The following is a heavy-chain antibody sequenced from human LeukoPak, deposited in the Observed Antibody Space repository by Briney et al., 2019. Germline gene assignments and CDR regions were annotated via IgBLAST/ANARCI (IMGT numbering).Heavy chain of an antibody. V-gene: IGHV3-21*01. D-gene: IGHD4-17*01. CDR3: ARDPGYGDYDRYFDY. Sequence: ASETLSLTCTVSGGSISSYYWNWVRQAPGKGLEWVSSISSSSSYIYYADSVKGRFTISRDNAKNSLYLQMNSLRAEDTAVYYCARDPGYGDYDRYFDYWGQGTLVTVSS. CDR2: ISSSSSYI. CDR1: GGSISSYY. J-gene: IGHJ4*02.